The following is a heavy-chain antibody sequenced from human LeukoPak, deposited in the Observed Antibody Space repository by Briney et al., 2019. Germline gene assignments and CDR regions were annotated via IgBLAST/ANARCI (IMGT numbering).Heavy chain of an antibody. CDR2: IYYSGST. D-gene: IGHD2-2*01. CDR3: ASRVAPAAIDYYYYGMDV. J-gene: IGHJ6*02. CDR1: GGSVSSGSYY. V-gene: IGHV4-61*01. Sequence: PSETLSLTCTVSGGSVSSGSYYWSWIRQPPGKGLEWIGYIYYSGSTNYNPSLKSRVTISVDTSKNQFSLKLSSVTAADTAVYYCASRVAPAAIDYYYYGMDVWGQGTTVTVSS.